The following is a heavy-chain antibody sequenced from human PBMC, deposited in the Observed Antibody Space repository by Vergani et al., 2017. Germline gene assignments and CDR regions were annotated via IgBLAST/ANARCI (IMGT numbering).Heavy chain of an antibody. CDR3: AKRPAAGIDS. CDR1: GFTFSSYA. J-gene: IGHJ4*02. CDR2: ISGSGGST. D-gene: IGHD2-2*01. Sequence: EVQLVESGGGLVQPGGSLRLSCAASGFTFSSYAMSWVRQAPGKGREWVSTISGSGGSTYYADAVKGRFTISRDNSKNTLYLQMNSLRAEDTAVYFCAKRPAAGIDSWGQGTLVTVSS. V-gene: IGHV3-23*04.